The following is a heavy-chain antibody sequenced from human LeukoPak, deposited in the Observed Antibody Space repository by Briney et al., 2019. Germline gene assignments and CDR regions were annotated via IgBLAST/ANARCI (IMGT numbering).Heavy chain of an antibody. CDR1: GFTFCSYE. V-gene: IGHV3-48*03. J-gene: IGHJ4*02. D-gene: IGHD2-21*02. CDR3: ARVQGSYCGGDCYSYYFDY. Sequence: GGCLRLSCAASGFTFCSYEMNWVREAPGQGLGWGSYISISGSTIYYADSVKGRFTISRDNAKISLYLQMNSLRAEDTAVYYCARVQGSYCGGDCYSYYFDYWGQGTLVTVSS. CDR2: ISISGSTI.